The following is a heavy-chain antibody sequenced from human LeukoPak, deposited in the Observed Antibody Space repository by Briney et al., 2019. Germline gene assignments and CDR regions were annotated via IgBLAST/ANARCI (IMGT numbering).Heavy chain of an antibody. D-gene: IGHD3-16*01. CDR3: AKASGRSAYGLDY. J-gene: IGHJ4*02. V-gene: IGHV3-30*02. CDR1: GFSFINYG. Sequence: GGSLRLSCAACGFSFINYGMHWVRQAPDRGLEWVAFIRHDGIQKYYADSVKGRFTISRDDSENTVYLQMHSLKPDDTAAYFCAKASGRSAYGLDYWGQGTLVTV. CDR2: IRHDGIQK.